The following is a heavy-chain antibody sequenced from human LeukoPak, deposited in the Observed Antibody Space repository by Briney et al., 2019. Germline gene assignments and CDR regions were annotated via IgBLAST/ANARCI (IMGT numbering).Heavy chain of an antibody. V-gene: IGHV1-2*04. D-gene: IGHD4-17*01. CDR1: GYTFTSYD. CDR3: ARAGMTTVTPLGY. Sequence: ASVKVSCKASGYTFTSYDINWVRQATGQGLEWMGWINPNSGGTNYAQKFQGWVTMTRDTSISTAYMELSRLRSDDAAVYYCARAGMTTVTPLGYWGQGTLVTVSS. J-gene: IGHJ4*02. CDR2: INPNSGGT.